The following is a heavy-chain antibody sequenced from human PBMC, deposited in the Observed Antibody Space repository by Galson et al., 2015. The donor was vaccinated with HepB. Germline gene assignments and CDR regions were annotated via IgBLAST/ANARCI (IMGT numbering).Heavy chain of an antibody. V-gene: IGHV1-18*01. CDR1: GYTFTSYG. Sequence: SVKVSCKASGYTFTSYGISWVRQAPGQGLEWMGWISAYNGNTNYAQKLQGRVTMTTDTSTSTAYMELRSLRSDDTAVYYCARAAYVVGAPFNWFDPWGQGTLVTVSS. CDR2: ISAYNGNT. D-gene: IGHD1-26*01. CDR3: ARAAYVVGAPFNWFDP. J-gene: IGHJ5*02.